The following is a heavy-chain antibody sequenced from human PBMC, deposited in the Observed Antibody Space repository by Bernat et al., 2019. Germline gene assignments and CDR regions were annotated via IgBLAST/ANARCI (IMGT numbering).Heavy chain of an antibody. CDR1: GFTFSSYG. J-gene: IGHJ2*01. D-gene: IGHD6-13*01. CDR3: ARDPRSSSLLWWYFYL. V-gene: IGHV3-33*01. CDR2: IWYDGSNK. Sequence: QVQLVESGGGVVQPGRSLRLSCAASGFTFSSYGMHWVRQAPGTGLEGVAVIWYDGSNKDYADSVKGRFTISRDNSKNTLYLKMNSRRAEDTAVYYCARDPRSSSLLWWYFYLWGRGTLVTVSS.